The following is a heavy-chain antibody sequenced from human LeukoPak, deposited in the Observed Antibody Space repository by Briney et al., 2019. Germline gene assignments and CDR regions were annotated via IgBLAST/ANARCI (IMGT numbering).Heavy chain of an antibody. CDR1: GFTFDDYA. D-gene: IGHD3-10*02. CDR2: ISWNSGSI. CDR3: AKDIRRITMIGPPDY. V-gene: IGHV3-9*01. J-gene: IGHJ4*02. Sequence: GGSLRLSCAASGFTFDDYAMHWVRQAPGKGLEWVSGISWNSGSIGYADSVKGRFTISRDNAKNSLYLQMNSLRAEDTALYYCAKDIRRITMIGPPDYWGQGTLVTVSS.